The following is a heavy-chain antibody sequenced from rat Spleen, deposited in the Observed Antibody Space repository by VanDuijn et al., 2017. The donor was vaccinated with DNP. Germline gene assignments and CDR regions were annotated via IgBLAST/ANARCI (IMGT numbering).Heavy chain of an antibody. CDR3: SRHILPLRVWDY. CDR2: ISYDGRTA. J-gene: IGHJ2*01. V-gene: IGHV5-46*01. Sequence: EVQLVESGGGLVQPGRSMKFSCVASGFIFSSFPMAWVRQAPSKGLEWVAYISYDGRTAYNGDSVKGRFTISRDNAKSTLYLQMNSLRSEDMATYYCSRHILPLRVWDYWGQGVTVTVSS. D-gene: IGHD1-4*01. CDR1: GFIFSSFP.